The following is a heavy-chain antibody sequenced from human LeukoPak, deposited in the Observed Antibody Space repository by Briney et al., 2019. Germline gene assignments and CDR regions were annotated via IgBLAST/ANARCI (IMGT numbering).Heavy chain of an antibody. CDR2: IYYSGTT. V-gene: IGHV4-39*07. D-gene: IGHD6-6*01. Sequence: SETLSLTCTVSGGSISSSSYYWGWIRQPPGKGLEWIGSIYYSGTTYYNPSLKSRVTISVDTSKNQFSLKLSSVTAADTDVCYCASAEYSSSSGAFDIWGQGTMVTVSS. CDR1: GGSISSSSYY. CDR3: ASAEYSSSSGAFDI. J-gene: IGHJ3*02.